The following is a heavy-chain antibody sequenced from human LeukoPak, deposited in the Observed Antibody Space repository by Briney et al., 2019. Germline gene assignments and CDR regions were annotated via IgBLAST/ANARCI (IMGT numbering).Heavy chain of an antibody. D-gene: IGHD5-18*01. Sequence: GASVTVSCKTSGYTFIDYYVHWVRKAPGQGLEWLGWINPNSGGTSNAQMLQGRVTLTRDTSINTAYMELRRLTSDDTAVYYCARDFIRGSSFAYRLLESWGQGTLVIVSS. J-gene: IGHJ4*02. CDR3: ARDFIRGSSFAYRLLES. CDR1: GYTFIDYY. V-gene: IGHV1-2*02. CDR2: INPNSGGT.